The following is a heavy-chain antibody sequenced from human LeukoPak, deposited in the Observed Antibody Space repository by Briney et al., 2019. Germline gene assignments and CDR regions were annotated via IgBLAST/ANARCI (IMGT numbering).Heavy chain of an antibody. CDR2: IGGSGAST. V-gene: IGHV3-23*01. CDR3: ARSQWLVSGYYWFFDL. Sequence: PGGSLRLSCAASGFTFSKYAMTWVRQAPGKGLVWVSTIGGSGASTYYADSVKGRFTISRDNSKNTLSLLMNSLSADDTAVYHCARSQWLVSGYYWFFDLWGRGTLVTVSS. J-gene: IGHJ2*01. D-gene: IGHD6-19*01. CDR1: GFTFSKYA.